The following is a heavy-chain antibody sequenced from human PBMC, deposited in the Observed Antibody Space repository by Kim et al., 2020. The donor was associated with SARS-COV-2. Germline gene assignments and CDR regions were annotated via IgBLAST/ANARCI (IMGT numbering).Heavy chain of an antibody. V-gene: IGHV3-64D*06. J-gene: IGHJ3*02. Sequence: GGSLRLSCSASGFTFSSYAMHWVRQAPGKGLEYVSAISSNGGSTYYADSVKGRFTISRDNSKNTLYLQMSSLRAEDTAVYYCVKRVGYCSSTSCYGAFDIWGQGTMVTVSS. D-gene: IGHD2-2*01. CDR2: ISSNGGST. CDR1: GFTFSSYA. CDR3: VKRVGYCSSTSCYGAFDI.